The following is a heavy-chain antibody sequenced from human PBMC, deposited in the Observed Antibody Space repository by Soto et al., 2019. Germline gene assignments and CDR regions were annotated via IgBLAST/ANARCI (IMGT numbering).Heavy chain of an antibody. CDR1: GGSFSGYY. V-gene: IGHV4-34*01. Sequence: SETLSLTCAVYGGSFSGYYWSWFRQPPGKGLEWIGEINHSGSTNYNPSLKSRVTISVDTSKNQFSLKLSSVTAADTAVYYCARVSSITPDVWGKGTTVTVSS. CDR2: INHSGST. CDR3: ARVSSITPDV. D-gene: IGHD3-16*01. J-gene: IGHJ6*04.